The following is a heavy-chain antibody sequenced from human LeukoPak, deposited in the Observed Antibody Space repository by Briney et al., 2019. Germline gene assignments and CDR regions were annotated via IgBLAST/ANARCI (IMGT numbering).Heavy chain of an antibody. J-gene: IGHJ5*02. V-gene: IGHV4-59*08. Sequence: SETLSLTCTVSGGSISSYYWSWIRQPPGKGLEWIGYIYHSGNTNYNPSLKSRVTISVDTSKNQFSLKLSSVTAADTAVYYCARHRGACGSTSCLNWFDPWGQGTLVTVSS. CDR2: IYHSGNT. D-gene: IGHD2-2*01. CDR1: GGSISSYY. CDR3: ARHRGACGSTSCLNWFDP.